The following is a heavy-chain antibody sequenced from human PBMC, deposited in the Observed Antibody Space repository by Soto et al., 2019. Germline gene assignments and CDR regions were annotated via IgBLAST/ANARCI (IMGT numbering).Heavy chain of an antibody. V-gene: IGHV3-7*01. D-gene: IGHD6-13*01. J-gene: IGHJ4*02. CDR1: GFTFSSYW. CDR3: ARVAIAAAYPYFDY. Sequence: GGSLRLSCAASGFTFSSYWMSWVRQAPGKGLEWVANIKQDGSEKYYVYSVKGRFTISRDNAKNSLYLQMNSLRAEDAAVYYCARVAIAAAYPYFDYWGQGTLVTVSS. CDR2: IKQDGSEK.